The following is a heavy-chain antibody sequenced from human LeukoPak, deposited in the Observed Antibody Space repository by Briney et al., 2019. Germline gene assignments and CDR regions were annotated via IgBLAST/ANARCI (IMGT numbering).Heavy chain of an antibody. CDR2: ISYDGSNK. CDR1: GFSFSSYG. J-gene: IGHJ3*02. Sequence: GGSLRLSCAASGFSFSSYGMHWVRQAPGKGLEWVAVISYDGSNKYYADSVKGRFTISRDNSKNTLYLQMNSLRAEDTAVYYCAKEGDYYGSGSYRDGFDIWGQGTRATVSS. D-gene: IGHD3-10*01. CDR3: AKEGDYYGSGSYRDGFDI. V-gene: IGHV3-30*18.